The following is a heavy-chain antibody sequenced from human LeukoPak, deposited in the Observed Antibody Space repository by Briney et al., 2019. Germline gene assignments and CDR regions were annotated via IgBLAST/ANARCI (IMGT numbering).Heavy chain of an antibody. CDR3: ARGSRYYDSSTTFDY. J-gene: IGHJ4*02. D-gene: IGHD3-22*01. CDR1: GYTFTSFR. CDR2: ISAYMGNT. V-gene: IGHV1-18*01. Sequence: ASVKVSCKASGYTFTSFRISWVRQAPGRRLEWLGWISAYMGNTDYAQKVQGRVTMTTDTSTTTAYMEVRSLRSDDTAAYYCARGSRYYDSSTTFDYWGQGTLVTVSS.